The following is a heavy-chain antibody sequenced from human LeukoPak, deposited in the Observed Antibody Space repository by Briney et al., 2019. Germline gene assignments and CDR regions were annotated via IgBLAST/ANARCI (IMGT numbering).Heavy chain of an antibody. Sequence: GGSLRLSCAASGFTFNNAWMNWVRQAPGKGLEWVGRFKSKTDGGTIDYAAPVKGRFTISRDDSKNTLYLQMNSLKTEDTAVYYCTTGGYRYGDDYWGQGTLVTVSS. CDR3: TTGGYRYGDDY. CDR1: GFTFNNAW. V-gene: IGHV3-15*07. J-gene: IGHJ4*02. CDR2: FKSKTDGGTI. D-gene: IGHD5-18*01.